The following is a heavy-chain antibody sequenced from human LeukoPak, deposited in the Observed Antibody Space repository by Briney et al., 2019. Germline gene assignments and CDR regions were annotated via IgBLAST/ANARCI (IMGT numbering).Heavy chain of an antibody. Sequence: GGSLRLSCAASGFTFSSYAMHWVRQAPGKGLEWVAVISYDGSNKYYADSVKGRFTISRDNSKNTLHLQMNSLRAEDTAVYYCARGYSEEDYFDYWGQGTLVTVSS. J-gene: IGHJ4*02. V-gene: IGHV3-30-3*01. CDR3: ARGYSEEDYFDY. CDR1: GFTFSSYA. CDR2: ISYDGSNK. D-gene: IGHD2-21*01.